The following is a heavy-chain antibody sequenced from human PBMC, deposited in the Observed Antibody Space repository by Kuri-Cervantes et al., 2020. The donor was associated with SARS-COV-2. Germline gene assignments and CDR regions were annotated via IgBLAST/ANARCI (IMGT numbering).Heavy chain of an antibody. CDR2: INPSGGST. Sequence: ASVKVCKASGYTFTSYYMHWVRQAPGQGLEWMGIINPSGGSTSYAQKFQGRVTMTRDTSTSTVYMELSSLRSEDTAVYYCAREGRNIDYYYGMDVWGQGTTVTVSS. CDR3: AREGRNIDYYYGMDV. V-gene: IGHV1-46*01. D-gene: IGHD1-14*01. CDR1: GYTFTSYY. J-gene: IGHJ6*02.